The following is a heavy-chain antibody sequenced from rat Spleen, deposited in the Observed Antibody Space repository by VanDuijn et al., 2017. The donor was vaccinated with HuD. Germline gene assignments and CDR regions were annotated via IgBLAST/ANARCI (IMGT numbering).Heavy chain of an antibody. CDR1: GFTFSNYY. V-gene: IGHV5-20*01. D-gene: IGHD4-1*01. J-gene: IGHJ3*01. CDR3: TTYGGLRNWFAY. Sequence: EVQLVESGGGLVQPGRSMKLSCAASGFTFSNYYMAWVRQAPTKGLEWVATISYDNYSTYHRDSVKGRFTVSRDDAKSTLHLQMDSLRSEDTATYYCTTYGGLRNWFAYWGQGTLVTVSS. CDR2: ISYDNYST.